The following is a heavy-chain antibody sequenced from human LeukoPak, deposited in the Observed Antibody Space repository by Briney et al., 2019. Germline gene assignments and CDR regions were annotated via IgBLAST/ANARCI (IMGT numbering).Heavy chain of an antibody. J-gene: IGHJ4*02. V-gene: IGHV1-69*04. CDR1: GGTFSSYA. D-gene: IGHD3-16*01. Sequence: AASVRVSCKASGGTFSSYAISWVRQAPGQGLEWMGRIIPILGIANYAQKFQGRVTITADKSTSTAYMELSSLRSEDTAVYYCAREVGLRSQYFDYWGQGTLVTVSS. CDR3: AREVGLRSQYFDY. CDR2: IIPILGIA.